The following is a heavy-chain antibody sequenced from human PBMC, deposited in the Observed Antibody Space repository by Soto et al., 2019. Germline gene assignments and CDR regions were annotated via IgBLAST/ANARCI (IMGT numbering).Heavy chain of an antibody. CDR2: INHSGST. CDR1: GGSFSGYY. D-gene: IGHD2-15*01. V-gene: IGHV4-34*01. J-gene: IGHJ1*01. Sequence: QVQLQQWGAGLLKPSETLSLTCAVYGGSFSGYYWRWIRQPPGKGLEWIGEINHSGSTNYNPYLTSRVTISVDTSKNQFPLKLSSVTAADTAVYYCARALYCSGGSWQIHHWGQGTMVTVSS. CDR3: ARALYCSGGSWQIHH.